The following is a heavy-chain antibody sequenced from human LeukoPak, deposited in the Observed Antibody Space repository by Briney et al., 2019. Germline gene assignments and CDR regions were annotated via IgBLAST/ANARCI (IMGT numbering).Heavy chain of an antibody. Sequence: SETLSLTCTVSGGSISSYYWSWIRQPAGKGLEWIERIYTSGSNNDNPSLKSRVTMSVDTSKNQFSLKLSSVTAADTAVYYCARDGYCSSTSCLPPSKYYYYGMDVWGQGTTVTVSS. CDR3: ARDGYCSSTSCLPPSKYYYYGMDV. D-gene: IGHD2-2*03. CDR2: IYTSGSN. V-gene: IGHV4-4*07. CDR1: GGSISSYY. J-gene: IGHJ6*02.